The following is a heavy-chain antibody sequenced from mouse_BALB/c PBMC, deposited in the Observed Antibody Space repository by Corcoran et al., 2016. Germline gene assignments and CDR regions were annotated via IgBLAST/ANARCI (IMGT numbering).Heavy chain of an antibody. V-gene: IGHV1-84*02. CDR3: ARYITVVDDVDY. D-gene: IGHD1-1*01. CDR2: IYPGTGNT. Sequence: QIQLQQSGPELVKPAAPVNISCKASGSLFTDYYLNWVKQKSGQGLEWIGRIYPGTGNTRYNEKFKGKATLIVDTSSSTAYMQLSSLTSEDTAVYCGARYITVVDDVDYGGQGTTLTVSS. CDR1: GSLFTDYY. J-gene: IGHJ2*01.